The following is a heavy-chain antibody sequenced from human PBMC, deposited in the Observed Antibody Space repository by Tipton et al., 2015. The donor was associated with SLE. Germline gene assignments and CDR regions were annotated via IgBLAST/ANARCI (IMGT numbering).Heavy chain of an antibody. J-gene: IGHJ4*02. V-gene: IGHV4-39*07. CDR3: ARAEYSFDY. Sequence: TLSLTCSVSGGSISSRSYYWGWIRQPPGMGLEWIGSIYYSGSTFHNPSLKSRLTIPVDTSKNQFSLKLSSVTAADTAVYYCARAEYSFDYWGQGALVTVSS. D-gene: IGHD3-10*01. CDR1: GGSISSRSYY. CDR2: IYYSGST.